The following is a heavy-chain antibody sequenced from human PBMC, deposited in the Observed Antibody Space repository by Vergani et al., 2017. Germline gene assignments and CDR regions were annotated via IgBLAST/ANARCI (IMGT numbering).Heavy chain of an antibody. J-gene: IGHJ4*02. CDR1: DYTFTNYG. CDR3: ARARAGRQWLAASGFDA. CDR2: ISAYNGDT. D-gene: IGHD6-19*01. V-gene: IGHV1-18*01. Sequence: QVQLVQSGAEVKKPGASVRVSCKASDYTFTNYGISWVRQAPGQGLEWMGWISAYNGDTNYAQKLHGRATMTTDASTSTAYMELRSLRSDDTAVYYCARARAGRQWLAASGFDAWGQGTLVTVAS.